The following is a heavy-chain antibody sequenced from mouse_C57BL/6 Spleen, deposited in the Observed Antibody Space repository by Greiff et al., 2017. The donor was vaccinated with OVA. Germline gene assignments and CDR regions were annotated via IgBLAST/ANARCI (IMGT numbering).Heavy chain of an antibody. V-gene: IGHV1-4*01. D-gene: IGHD1-1*01. Sequence: VQLQQSGAELARPGASVKMSCKASGYTFTSYTMHWVKQRPGQGLEWIGYINPSSGYTKYNQKFKDKATLTADKSSSTAYMQLSSLTSEDSAVYDCARGLYYGSSSFDYWGQGTTLTVSS. CDR1: GYTFTSYT. CDR3: ARGLYYGSSSFDY. CDR2: INPSSGYT. J-gene: IGHJ2*01.